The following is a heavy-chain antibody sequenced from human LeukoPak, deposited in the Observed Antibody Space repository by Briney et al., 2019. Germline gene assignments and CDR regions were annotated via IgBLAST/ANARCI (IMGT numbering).Heavy chain of an antibody. CDR1: GGTFSSYA. D-gene: IGHD3-22*01. CDR3: ARGSKSSGYYYVFDY. J-gene: IGHJ4*02. V-gene: IGHV1-69*06. CDR2: IIPIFGTA. Sequence: SVKVSCKASGGTFSSYAISWVRQAPGQGLEWMGGIIPIFGTANYAQKFQGRVTITADKSTSTAYMELSSLRSEDTAVYYRARGSKSSGYYYVFDYWGQGTLVTVSS.